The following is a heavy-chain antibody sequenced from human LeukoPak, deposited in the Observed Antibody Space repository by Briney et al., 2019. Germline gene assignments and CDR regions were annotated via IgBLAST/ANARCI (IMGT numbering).Heavy chain of an antibody. CDR3: ARMPPPPTAMDYYYYMDV. V-gene: IGHV4-59*01. CDR2: IYYSGST. CDR1: GDSISSYY. Sequence: PSETLSLTCTVSGDSISSYYWSWIRQPPGKGLEWIGYIYYSGSTNYNPSLKTRVTISVDTSKNQFSLKLSSVTAAGTAVYYCARMPPPPTAMDYYYYMDVWGKGTTVTVSS. D-gene: IGHD2-2*01. J-gene: IGHJ6*03.